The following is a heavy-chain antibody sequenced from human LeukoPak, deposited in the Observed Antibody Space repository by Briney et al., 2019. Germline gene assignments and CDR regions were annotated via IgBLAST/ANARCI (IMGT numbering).Heavy chain of an antibody. J-gene: IGHJ4*02. CDR2: INPAGSET. CDR3: ARFGYVAAVDA. D-gene: IGHD2-15*01. Sequence: GALRLSCAASGFSFSAYWMTWVRQAPGTGPEWVANINPAGSETYYVDPVKGRFSISRDNAKNLVYLQMNSLRAEDTAVYHCARFGYVAAVDAWGQGTPVTVSS. CDR1: GFSFSAYW. V-gene: IGHV3-7*01.